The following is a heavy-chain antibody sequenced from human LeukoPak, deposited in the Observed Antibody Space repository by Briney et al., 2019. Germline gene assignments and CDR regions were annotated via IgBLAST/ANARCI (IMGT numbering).Heavy chain of an antibody. D-gene: IGHD3-22*01. CDR2: ISGSGAYT. V-gene: IGHV3-23*01. Sequence: PGGSLGLSCAASGFTFSSYAMSWVRQAPGKGLEWVSTISGSGAYTYYADSVKGRFTISRDNSKNTLYLQMNSPRAEDTAVYYCARDSYHYDSSGHTYNWFDPWGQGTLVTVSS. CDR1: GFTFSSYA. CDR3: ARDSYHYDSSGHTYNWFDP. J-gene: IGHJ5*02.